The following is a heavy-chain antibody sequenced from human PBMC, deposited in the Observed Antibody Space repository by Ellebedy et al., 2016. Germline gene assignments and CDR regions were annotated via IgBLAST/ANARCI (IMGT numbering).Heavy chain of an antibody. J-gene: IGHJ6*02. CDR2: IKQDGREK. V-gene: IGHV3-7*02. Sequence: GGSLRLSCAASGFTFSSYWMSWVRQAPGKGLEWVANIKQDGREKYYVDSVKGRFTISRDNAKSALYLQMNSLRAEDTAVYYCARASYSSSWSHPFYPAYYYYGMDVWGQGTTVTVSS. CDR1: GFTFSSYW. D-gene: IGHD6-13*01. CDR3: ARASYSSSWSHPFYPAYYYYGMDV.